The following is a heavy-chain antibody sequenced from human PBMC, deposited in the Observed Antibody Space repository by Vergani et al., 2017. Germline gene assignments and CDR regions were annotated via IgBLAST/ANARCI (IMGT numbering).Heavy chain of an antibody. CDR3: TTDPRYCGDGSFYWLRDHHNYGMDV. J-gene: IGHJ6*02. Sequence: EVQLVESGGGIVKPGGSLRLSCVASGFSFRNDWMNWVRRTPGKGLEWVGRIKSTYDRGTTDYAGAVKGSFTISRDDSKNTLFLQMNGLKTEDIGVYYCTTDPRYCGDGSFYWLRDHHNYGMDVWGQGTTVTVSS. CDR1: GFSFRNDW. D-gene: IGHD2-21*01. CDR2: IKSTYDRGTT. V-gene: IGHV3-15*07.